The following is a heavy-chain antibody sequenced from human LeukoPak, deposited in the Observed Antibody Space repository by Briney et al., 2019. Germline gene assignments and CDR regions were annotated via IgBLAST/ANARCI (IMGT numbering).Heavy chain of an antibody. D-gene: IGHD3-22*01. Sequence: SETLSLTCAVSGGSISSGGYSWSWIRQPPGKGLEWIGYIYHSGSTYYNPSLKSRVTISVDRSKNQFSLKLSSVTAADTAVYYCASSRAERYYYDSSGYPYPYAFDIWGQGTMVTVSS. CDR2: IYHSGST. CDR1: GGSISSGGYS. CDR3: ASSRAERYYYDSSGYPYPYAFDI. V-gene: IGHV4-30-2*01. J-gene: IGHJ3*02.